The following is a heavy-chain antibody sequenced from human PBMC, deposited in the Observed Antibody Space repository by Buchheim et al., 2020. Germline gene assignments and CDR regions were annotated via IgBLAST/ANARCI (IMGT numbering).Heavy chain of an antibody. Sequence: QVQLQQWGAGLLKPSETLSLTCAVYGGSFSGYYWSWIRQPPGKGLEWIGEINHSGSTNYNPSLKSRVTISVATSKNQFSLKLSSVTAADTAVYYCARAGLVYYYDSSGYREEFDYWGQGTL. CDR2: INHSGST. CDR1: GGSFSGYY. D-gene: IGHD3-22*01. V-gene: IGHV4-34*01. J-gene: IGHJ4*02. CDR3: ARAGLVYYYDSSGYREEFDY.